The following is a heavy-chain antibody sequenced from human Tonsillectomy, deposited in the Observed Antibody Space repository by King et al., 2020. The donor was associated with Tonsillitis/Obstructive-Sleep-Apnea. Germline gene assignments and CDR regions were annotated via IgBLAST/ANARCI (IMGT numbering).Heavy chain of an antibody. CDR1: GFIFITYA. D-gene: IGHD3-10*01. V-gene: IGHV3-23*04. CDR2: ISGSGGST. Sequence: VQLVESGGGLVQPGESLRLSCAASGFIFITYAMSWVRQAPGKGLEWVSAISGSGGSTYYADSVKGWFTISRDNSKNTLYLQMNSLRAEDTAVYYCAKSSYGSGSYSRYFDLWGRGTLVTVSS. J-gene: IGHJ2*01. CDR3: AKSSYGSGSYSRYFDL.